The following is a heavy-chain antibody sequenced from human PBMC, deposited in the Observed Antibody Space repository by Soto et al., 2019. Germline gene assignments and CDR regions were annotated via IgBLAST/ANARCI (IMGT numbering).Heavy chain of an antibody. Sequence: GGSLRLSCAASGFTFSSYSMNWVRQAPGKGLEWVSSISSSSSYIYYADSVKGRFTISRDNAKNSLYLQMNSLRAEDTAVYYCAKVLIRGWYFDYWGQGTLVTVSS. CDR3: AKVLIRGWYFDY. CDR1: GFTFSSYS. V-gene: IGHV3-21*04. D-gene: IGHD6-19*01. J-gene: IGHJ4*02. CDR2: ISSSSSYI.